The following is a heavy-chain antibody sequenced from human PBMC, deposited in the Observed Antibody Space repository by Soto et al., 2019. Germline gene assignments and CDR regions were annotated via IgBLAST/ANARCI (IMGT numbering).Heavy chain of an antibody. D-gene: IGHD6-19*01. CDR2: INAGNGNT. CDR1: GYTVTRYA. Sequence: SVKVSCKASGYTVTRYAMHWVRQAPGQRLEWVGWINAGNGNTKYSQKFQGRVTITRDTSASTAYIELTSLRSEPTPVYYCAREEGSVWFWFDPWGQGTRGTVSP. CDR3: AREEGSVWFWFDP. V-gene: IGHV1-3*01. J-gene: IGHJ5*02.